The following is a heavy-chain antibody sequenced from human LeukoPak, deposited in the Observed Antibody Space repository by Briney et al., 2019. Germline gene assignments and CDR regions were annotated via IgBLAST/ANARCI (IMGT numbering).Heavy chain of an antibody. Sequence: SQSLSLTCTVAGGSVSIGDYYWSWIRHPPWNGLEWIGYIHDSGSNIYSPSLNSRVTISVDTSKNQFSLKLTSVTAADTALYYCARDWGGSFDYWGEGTLVTVSS. J-gene: IGHJ4*02. CDR1: GGSVSIGDYY. CDR2: IHDSGSN. D-gene: IGHD2-21*01. V-gene: IGHV4-61*08. CDR3: ARDWGGSFDY.